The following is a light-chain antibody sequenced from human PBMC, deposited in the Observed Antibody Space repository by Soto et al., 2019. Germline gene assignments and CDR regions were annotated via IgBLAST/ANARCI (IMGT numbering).Light chain of an antibody. Sequence: EIVMTQSPATLSVSPGERATLSCRASQSVSSNLAWYQQKPGQAPRLLIYGASTRATGIPARFSGSGSGTEFTLPISSLRSEDFAVYYCEQYNNWPRRFGQGTKVE. J-gene: IGKJ1*01. V-gene: IGKV3-15*01. CDR1: QSVSSN. CDR2: GAS. CDR3: EQYNNWPRR.